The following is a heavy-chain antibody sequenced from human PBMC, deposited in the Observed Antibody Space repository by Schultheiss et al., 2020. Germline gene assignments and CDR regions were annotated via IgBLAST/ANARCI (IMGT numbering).Heavy chain of an antibody. D-gene: IGHD3-10*01. CDR3: ARGGFNWFDP. CDR1: GLTFSSYW. CDR2: INTDGSST. Sequence: GESLKISCAASGLTFSSYWMHWVRQAPGKGLVWVSRINTDGSSTIYADSVKGRFTISRDNAKNTLYLQMNSLRAEDTAVYYCARGGFNWFDPWGQGTLVTVSS. J-gene: IGHJ5*02. V-gene: IGHV3-74*01.